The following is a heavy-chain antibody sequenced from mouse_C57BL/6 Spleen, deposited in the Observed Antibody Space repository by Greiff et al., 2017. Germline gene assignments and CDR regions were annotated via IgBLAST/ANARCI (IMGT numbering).Heavy chain of an antibody. Sequence: VQLQESGPGLAAPSQSLSITCTVSGFSLTSYAISWVRQPPGKGLEWLGVIWTGGGTNYNSALKSRLSISKDNSKSQVFLKMNSRQTDDEARYYCARNGDSNLAWFAYWGQGTLVTVSA. CDR1: GFSLTSYA. V-gene: IGHV2-9-1*01. D-gene: IGHD2-5*01. CDR3: ARNGDSNLAWFAY. CDR2: IWTGGGT. J-gene: IGHJ3*01.